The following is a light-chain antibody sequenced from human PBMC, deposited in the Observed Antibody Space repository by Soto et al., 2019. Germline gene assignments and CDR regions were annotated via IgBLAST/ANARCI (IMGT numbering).Light chain of an antibody. J-gene: IGKJ1*01. CDR1: QGITDY. Sequence: DIQMTQSPSSLSASVGDRVTITCRASQGITDYLAWYQQKPGQVPNLLIYAASTLQSGVPYRFSGSGSGTDFTLTITGLQPEDVATYYCQNYNSAPWTCGQGTKVQIK. CDR3: QNYNSAPWT. CDR2: AAS. V-gene: IGKV1-27*01.